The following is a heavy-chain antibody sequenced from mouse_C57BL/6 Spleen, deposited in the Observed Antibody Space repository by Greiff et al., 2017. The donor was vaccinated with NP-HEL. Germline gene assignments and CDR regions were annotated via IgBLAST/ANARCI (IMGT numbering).Heavy chain of an antibody. D-gene: IGHD1-1*01. J-gene: IGHJ2*01. CDR3: ARKYYGSSYLFDY. Sequence: EVQRVESGGGLVKPGGSLKLSCAASGFTFSSYAMSWVRQTPEKRLEWVATISDGGSYTYYPDNVKGRFTISRDNAKNNLYLQMSHLKSEDTAMYYCARKYYGSSYLFDYWGQGTTLTVSS. CDR1: GFTFSSYA. CDR2: ISDGGSYT. V-gene: IGHV5-4*01.